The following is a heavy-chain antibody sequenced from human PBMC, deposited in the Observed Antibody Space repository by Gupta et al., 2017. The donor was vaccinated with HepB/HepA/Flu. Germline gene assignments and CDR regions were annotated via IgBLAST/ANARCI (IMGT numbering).Heavy chain of an antibody. J-gene: IGHJ4*02. CDR1: GFSLDTFGVG. CDR3: AHNVGSDIYTYVES. V-gene: IGHV2-5*01. Sequence: QITLKESGPTLVKPTQTLTLTCTYSGFSLDTFGVGVGWIRQPPGEALECLAVVYWNDDKRYSTSLKTRLNITKDTSKNEVVLTMTNMDPMDTATYFCAHNVGSDIYTYVESWGQGSLVTVSS. D-gene: IGHD3-10*01. CDR2: VYWNDDK.